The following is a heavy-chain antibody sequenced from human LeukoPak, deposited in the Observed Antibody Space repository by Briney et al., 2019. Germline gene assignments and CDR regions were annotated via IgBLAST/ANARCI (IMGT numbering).Heavy chain of an antibody. J-gene: IGHJ4*02. CDR1: GFTFSTYS. CDR2: ISSSSSTI. V-gene: IGHV3-48*01. CDR3: AKDRRAVAAPEY. Sequence: GGSLRLSCAASGFTFSTYSMNWVRQAPGKGLEWVSYISSSSSTIYYADSVKGRFTISRDNSKNTLYLQMNSLRAEDTAVYYCAKDRRAVAAPEYWGQGTLVTVSS. D-gene: IGHD6-19*01.